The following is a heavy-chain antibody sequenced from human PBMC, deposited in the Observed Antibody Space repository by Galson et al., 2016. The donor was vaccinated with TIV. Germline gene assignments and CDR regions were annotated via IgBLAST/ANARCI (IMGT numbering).Heavy chain of an antibody. CDR2: IKPNRGDT. CDR1: GYKFISYH. D-gene: IGHD3-9*01. Sequence: SVKVSCKASGYKFISYHVHWVRQAPGQGLEWMGWIKPNRGDTNVAQKFRGRVTMTRDTSITTAYLELSGLRSGDTAVYYCARGFGVLTGNYLPKDFDYWGQGTLVTVSS. V-gene: IGHV1-2*02. CDR3: ARGFGVLTGNYLPKDFDY. J-gene: IGHJ4*02.